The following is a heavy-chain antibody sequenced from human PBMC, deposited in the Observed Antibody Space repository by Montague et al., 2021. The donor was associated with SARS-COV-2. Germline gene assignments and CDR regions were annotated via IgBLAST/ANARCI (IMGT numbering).Heavy chain of an antibody. V-gene: IGHV4-4*02. J-gene: IGHJ5*02. CDR3: ACDRITRGWLDP. CDR1: GGSFSTPHY. Sequence: SETLSLTCAVSGGSFSTPHYWSSVRQPPGKGLEWICEVHHSGNAHYNAXYNGRVTISVDKSNNQFSLTLTSVTAADTAVYYCACDRITRGWLDPWGQGTLVTVSS. CDR2: VHHSGNA. D-gene: IGHD7-27*01.